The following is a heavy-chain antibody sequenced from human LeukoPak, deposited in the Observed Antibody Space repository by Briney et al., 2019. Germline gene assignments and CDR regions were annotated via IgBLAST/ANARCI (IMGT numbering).Heavy chain of an antibody. V-gene: IGHV4-31*03. Sequence: SETLSLTCTVSGGSVSNSGYYWSWIRQHPGKGLEWIGDIYYNGSTYYNPSLKSRLSISVDTSKNQFSLKLSSVTAADTAVYYCARDRHITIFGVVPHRWFDPWGQGTLVTVSS. CDR2: IYYNGST. CDR3: ARDRHITIFGVVPHRWFDP. J-gene: IGHJ5*02. D-gene: IGHD3-3*01. CDR1: GGSVSNSGYY.